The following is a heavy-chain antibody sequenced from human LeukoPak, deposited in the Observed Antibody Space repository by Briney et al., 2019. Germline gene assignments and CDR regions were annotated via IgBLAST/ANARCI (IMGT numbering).Heavy chain of an antibody. CDR3: AKDRWSGWFDY. CDR1: GFTFRSYG. J-gene: IGHJ4*02. V-gene: IGHV3-30*18. Sequence: GGSLRLSCAASGFTFRSYGMHWVRQAPGKGLEWVAVISYDGSNKYYADSVKGRFTISRDNSKNTLYLQMNSLRAEDTAVYYCAKDRWSGWFDYWGQGTLVTVSS. D-gene: IGHD6-19*01. CDR2: ISYDGSNK.